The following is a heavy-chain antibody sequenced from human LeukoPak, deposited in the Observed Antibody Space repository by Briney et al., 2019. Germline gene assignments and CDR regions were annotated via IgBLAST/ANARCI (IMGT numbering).Heavy chain of an antibody. D-gene: IGHD3-10*01. Sequence: ASVKVSCKVSGYTLTELSMHWVRQAPGKGLEWMGGFDPEDGETIYAQKFQGRVTMTEDTSTDTAYMELSSLRSEDTAVYYCATVRVARRGGSALLWLGELLRGSSNWFDPWGQGTLVTVSS. CDR3: ATVRVARRGGSALLWLGELLRGSSNWFDP. CDR1: GYTLTELS. V-gene: IGHV1-24*01. J-gene: IGHJ5*02. CDR2: FDPEDGET.